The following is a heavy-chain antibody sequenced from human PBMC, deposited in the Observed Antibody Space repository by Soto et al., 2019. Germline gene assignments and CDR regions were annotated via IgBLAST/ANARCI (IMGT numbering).Heavy chain of an antibody. CDR3: ASHYYYDNSGYYFFDN. D-gene: IGHD3-22*01. CDR2: LYFDGAT. V-gene: IGHV4-59*01. CDR1: GGSITAYH. J-gene: IGHJ4*02. Sequence: PSETLSLTCTVSGGSITAYHWSWIRQPPGKGLEWIGFLYFDGATNYNPSLKSRVTVSSDTSKNQFSLNLTSVTAADTAVYYCASHYYYDNSGYYFFDNWGQGALVTVSS.